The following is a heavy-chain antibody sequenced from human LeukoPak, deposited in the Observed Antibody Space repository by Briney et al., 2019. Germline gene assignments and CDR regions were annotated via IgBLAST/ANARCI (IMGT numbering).Heavy chain of an antibody. Sequence: GSLRLSCAASGFTLSSYSMNWVRQAPGKGLEWVSSISSSSSYIYYADSVKGRFTISRDNAKNSLYLQMNSLRAEDTAVYYCARGSGTFTQYYYDSSGSFDYWGQGTLVTVSS. CDR2: ISSSSSYI. CDR1: GFTLSSYS. J-gene: IGHJ4*02. D-gene: IGHD3-22*01. V-gene: IGHV3-21*01. CDR3: ARGSGTFTQYYYDSSGSFDY.